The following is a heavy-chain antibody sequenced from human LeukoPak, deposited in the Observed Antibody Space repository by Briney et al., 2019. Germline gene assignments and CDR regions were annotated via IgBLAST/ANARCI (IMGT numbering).Heavy chain of an antibody. CDR3: ARGSSSCPFDY. Sequence: SVNVSCKASGGTFSSYAISWVRQAPGQGLEWMGRIIPIFGTANYAQKFQGRVTITADKSTSTAYMELSSLRSEDTAVYYCARGSSSCPFDYWGQGTLVSVSS. CDR2: IIPIFGTA. D-gene: IGHD6-13*01. V-gene: IGHV1-69*06. CDR1: GGTFSSYA. J-gene: IGHJ4*02.